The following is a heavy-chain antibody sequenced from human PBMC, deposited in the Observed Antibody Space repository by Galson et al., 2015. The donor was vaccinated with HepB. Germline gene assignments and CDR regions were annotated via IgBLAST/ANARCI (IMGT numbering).Heavy chain of an antibody. CDR1: GDSVTGNSAV. D-gene: IGHD4-17*01. CDR3: AYGSDV. CDR2: TYFRAKWHT. Sequence: CAISGDSVTGNSAVWNWIRQSPSRGLEWLGRTYFRAKWHTDHEISVKSRININADISQNQFSLQLSSVTSDDTAVYYCAYGSDVWGQGTTVIVSS. J-gene: IGHJ6*02. V-gene: IGHV6-1*01.